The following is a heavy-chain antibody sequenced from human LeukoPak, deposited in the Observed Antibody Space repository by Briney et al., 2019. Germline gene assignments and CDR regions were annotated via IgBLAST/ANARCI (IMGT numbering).Heavy chain of an antibody. CDR2: IYYSGST. Sequence: SETLSLTCTVSGGSISSGGYYWSWIRQPPGKGLEWIGYIYYSGSTYYNPSLKSRVTISVDTYKNQFSLKLSSVTAWDTAVYYCARDWHEDEYAFDIWGQGTMVTVSS. CDR1: GGSISSGGYY. J-gene: IGHJ3*02. V-gene: IGHV4-31*03. D-gene: IGHD5-24*01. CDR3: ARDWHEDEYAFDI.